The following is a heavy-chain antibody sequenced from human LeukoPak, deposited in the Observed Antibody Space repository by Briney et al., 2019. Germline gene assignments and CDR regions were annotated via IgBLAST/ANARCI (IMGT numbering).Heavy chain of an antibody. Sequence: ASVKVSCKASGGTFSSYAISWVRQAPGQGLEWMGGIIPIFGTANYAQKFQGRVTITADEFTSTAYMELSSLRSEDTAVYYCASDREGTTSVYWGQGTLVTVSS. CDR2: IIPIFGTA. V-gene: IGHV1-69*13. D-gene: IGHD1-7*01. J-gene: IGHJ4*02. CDR3: ASDREGTTSVY. CDR1: GGTFSSYA.